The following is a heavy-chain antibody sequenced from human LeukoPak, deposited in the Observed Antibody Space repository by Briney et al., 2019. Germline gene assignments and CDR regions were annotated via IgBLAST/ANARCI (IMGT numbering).Heavy chain of an antibody. Sequence: SETLSLTCAVYGGSFSGYYWSWIRQPPGKGLEWIGEINHSGSTNYNPPLKSRVTISVDTSKNQFSLKLSSVTAADTAVYYCARGIVDIDNWFDPWGQGTLVTVSS. V-gene: IGHV4-34*01. CDR1: GGSFSGYY. CDR3: ARGIVDIDNWFDP. CDR2: INHSGST. D-gene: IGHD5-12*01. J-gene: IGHJ5*02.